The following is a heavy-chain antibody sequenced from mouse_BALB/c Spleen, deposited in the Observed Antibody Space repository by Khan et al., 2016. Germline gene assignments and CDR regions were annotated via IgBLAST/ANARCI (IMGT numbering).Heavy chain of an antibody. CDR3: ARDYEGYDSLGY. V-gene: IGHV3-8*02. Sequence: EVQLQESGPSLVKPSQTLSLTCSVTGDSITSGYWNWIRKFPGNNLEFMGYIAYSGSAYYNPSPNSRISTTRDTSKNQYSLLLNSVLTEDTATYYCARDYEGYDSLGYWGQGTTLTVSA. CDR1: GDSITSGY. CDR2: IAYSGSA. D-gene: IGHD2-3*01. J-gene: IGHJ2*01.